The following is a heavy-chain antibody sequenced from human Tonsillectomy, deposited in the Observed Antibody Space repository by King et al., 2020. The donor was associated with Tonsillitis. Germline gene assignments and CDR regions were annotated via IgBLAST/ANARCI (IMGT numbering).Heavy chain of an antibody. CDR3: ARGGETIFGVIVADSYYYYMDV. Sequence: QVQLQQWGARLLKPSETLSLTCAVYGGSFSGYYWTWIRQPPGKGLEWIGEINHSGSTNYNPSLKSRVTISVDTSKNQFSLTLSSVTAADTAVYYCARGGETIFGVIVADSYYYYMDVWGKGTTVTVSS. D-gene: IGHD3-3*01. V-gene: IGHV4-34*01. CDR2: INHSGST. J-gene: IGHJ6*03. CDR1: GGSFSGYY.